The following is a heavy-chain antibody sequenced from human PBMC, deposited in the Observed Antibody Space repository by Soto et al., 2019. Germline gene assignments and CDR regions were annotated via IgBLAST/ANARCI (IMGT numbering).Heavy chain of an antibody. CDR1: GYTFTSYY. Sequence: GASVKVSCKASGYTFTSYYMHWVRQAPGQGLEWMGIINPSGGSTSYAQKFQGRVTMTRDTSTSTAYMELSSLRSEDPAVYYCARGSFGDFWSGYYTKWFDPWGQGTLVTVSS. J-gene: IGHJ5*02. V-gene: IGHV1-46*01. D-gene: IGHD3-3*01. CDR2: INPSGGST. CDR3: ARGSFGDFWSGYYTKWFDP.